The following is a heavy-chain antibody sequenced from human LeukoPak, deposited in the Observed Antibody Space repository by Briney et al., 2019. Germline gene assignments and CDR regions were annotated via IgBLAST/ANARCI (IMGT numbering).Heavy chain of an antibody. CDR2: IIPIFGTA. CDR1: GGTFSSYA. D-gene: IGHD3-3*01. V-gene: IGHV1-69*01. Sequence: SVKVSCKASGGTFSSYAISWVRQAPGQGLEWMGGIIPIFGTANYAQKFQGRVTITADESTSTAYMELSSLRSEDTAVYYCARCNYDFWSGYSYCYYYMDVWGKGTTVTVSS. CDR3: ARCNYDFWSGYSYCYYYMDV. J-gene: IGHJ6*03.